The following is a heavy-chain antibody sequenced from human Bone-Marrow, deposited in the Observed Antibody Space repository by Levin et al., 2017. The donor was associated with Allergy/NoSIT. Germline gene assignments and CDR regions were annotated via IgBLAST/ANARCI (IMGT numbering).Heavy chain of an antibody. Sequence: AGGSLRLSCAASGFTFKSYGMHWVRQAPGKGLEWVSVISYDGSNIYYADSVQGRFTISRDNSKNTLYLQMNSLRVEDTAVYYCAKETGYASRRDFDYWGQGTLVTVSS. D-gene: IGHD6-13*01. CDR1: GFTFKSYG. J-gene: IGHJ4*02. CDR2: ISYDGSNI. V-gene: IGHV3-30*18. CDR3: AKETGYASRRDFDY.